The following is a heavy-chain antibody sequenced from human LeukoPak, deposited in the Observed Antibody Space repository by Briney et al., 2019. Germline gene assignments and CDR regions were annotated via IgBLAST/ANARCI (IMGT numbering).Heavy chain of an antibody. Sequence: GGSLRLSCAASGFTFGSSWMHWVRQAPGKGLVWVSHINSDGSWTSYADSVKGRFTISKDNAKNTVYLQMNNLRAEDTAVYYCVSFYETYWGRGTLVTVSS. V-gene: IGHV3-74*01. D-gene: IGHD2/OR15-2a*01. CDR3: VSFYETY. J-gene: IGHJ4*02. CDR1: GFTFGSSW. CDR2: INSDGSWT.